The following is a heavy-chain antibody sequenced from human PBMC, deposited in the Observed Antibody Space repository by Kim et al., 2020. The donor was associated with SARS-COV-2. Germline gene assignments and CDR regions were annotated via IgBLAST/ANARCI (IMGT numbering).Heavy chain of an antibody. J-gene: IGHJ6*02. CDR1: GFTFSSYA. CDR2: ISGSGGST. CDR3: AKEGPLIVGTHIYPIYYYYGMDV. V-gene: IGHV3-23*01. D-gene: IGHD3-22*01. Sequence: GGSLRLSCAASGFTFSSYAMSWVRQAPGKGLEWVSAISGSGGSTYYADSVKGRFTISRDNSKNTLYLQMNSLRAEDTAVYYCAKEGPLIVGTHIYPIYYYYGMDVWGQGTTVTVSS.